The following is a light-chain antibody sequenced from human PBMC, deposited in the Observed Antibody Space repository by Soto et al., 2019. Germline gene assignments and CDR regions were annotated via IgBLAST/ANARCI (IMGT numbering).Light chain of an antibody. CDR3: QHYGSSPWT. CDR1: QSVSNNY. Sequence: EVVLTQSPGTLSLSPGERATLSFRASQSVSNNYLAWYQQKPGQAPRLLIYGASSRATGIPDRFSGSGSGPDFTLTISRLEPEDFAVYFCQHYGSSPWTFGQGTKVDIK. V-gene: IGKV3-20*01. CDR2: GAS. J-gene: IGKJ1*01.